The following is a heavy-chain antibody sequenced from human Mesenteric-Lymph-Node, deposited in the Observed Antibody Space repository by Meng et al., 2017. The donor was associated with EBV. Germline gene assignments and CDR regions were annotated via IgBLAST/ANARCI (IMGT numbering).Heavy chain of an antibody. J-gene: IGHJ4*02. CDR2: ISFDGMNE. CDR1: GCTFSSCA. D-gene: IGHD3-10*01. Sequence: QVQLAESGGRLDHPAMSLRLSWAAVGCTFSSCAMLWVGQAKGKGLDWVAVISFDGMNEYYADSVMGRFTISRDSSNNTLYLQMNSLRVDDTAVYFCARGGLSGRGYFFDYWGQGTLVTVSS. CDR3: ARGGLSGRGYFFDY. V-gene: IGHV3-30*04.